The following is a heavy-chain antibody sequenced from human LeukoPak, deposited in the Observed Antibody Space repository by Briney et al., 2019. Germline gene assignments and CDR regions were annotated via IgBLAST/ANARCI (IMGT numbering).Heavy chain of an antibody. CDR3: ARGGASSEWFDP. V-gene: IGHV4-59*01. J-gene: IGHJ5*02. CDR1: GVSITGSY. D-gene: IGHD6-25*01. Sequence: PSETLSLTCTVSGVSITGSYWSWIRQPPGKGLEWIAFVYSSGTTNYNPSLKSRVTISVDTSKNQFSLNVNSVTAADTAIYYCARGGASSEWFDPWGQGTLVTVSS. CDR2: VYSSGTT.